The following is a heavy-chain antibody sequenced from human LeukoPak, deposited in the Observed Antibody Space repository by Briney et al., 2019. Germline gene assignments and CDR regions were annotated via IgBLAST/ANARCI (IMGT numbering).Heavy chain of an antibody. CDR3: ARGTYCTNSTCYPLGVFDV. J-gene: IGHJ3*01. CDR1: GFIFSQYA. V-gene: IGHV3-23*01. D-gene: IGHD2-8*01. CDR2: ISGSGDVT. Sequence: PGGSLRLSCAVSGFIFSQYAMSWVRQAPGKGLEWVSSISGSGDVTKYADSVMGRFTISRDNSKNTLSLQMNSLRAEDTAVYYCARGTYCTNSTCYPLGVFDVWGQGTMVSVSS.